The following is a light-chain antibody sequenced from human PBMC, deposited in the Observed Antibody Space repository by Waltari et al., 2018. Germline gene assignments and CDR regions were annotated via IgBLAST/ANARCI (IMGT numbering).Light chain of an antibody. CDR1: ALPKQY. V-gene: IGLV3-25*03. CDR2: KDS. Sequence: SYELTQPPSVSVSPGQTARITCSGDALPKQYAYWYQQKPGQAPVLVIYKDSERPSGIPERCSGSSSGTTVTLTISGVQAEDEADYYCQSADSSGTYQFGGGTKLTVL. CDR3: QSADSSGTYQ. J-gene: IGLJ2*01.